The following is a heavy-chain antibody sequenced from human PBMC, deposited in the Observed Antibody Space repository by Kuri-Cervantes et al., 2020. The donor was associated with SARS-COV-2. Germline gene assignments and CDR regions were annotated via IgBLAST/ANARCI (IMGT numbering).Heavy chain of an antibody. CDR1: GYTFTGYY. CDR2: INPNSGGT. J-gene: IGHJ4*02. D-gene: IGHD5-18*01. CDR3: ARAAMAVYYFDY. Sequence: ASVKVSCKASGYTFTGYYMHWVRQAPGQGLEWMGWINPNSGGTNYAQKFQGRVTMTRDTSISTAYMELSRLRSDDTAVYYCARAAMAVYYFDYWSQGTLVTVSS. V-gene: IGHV1-2*02.